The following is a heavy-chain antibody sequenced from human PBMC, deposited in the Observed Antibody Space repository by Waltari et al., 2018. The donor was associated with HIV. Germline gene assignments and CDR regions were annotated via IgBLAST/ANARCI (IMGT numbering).Heavy chain of an antibody. V-gene: IGHV3-7*01. Sequence: EVQLVESGGGLVQPGGSLRLSCAASGFTFSNYWMSWVRQAPGKGLEWVANRKQDGRGKYHVDSVKGRFTISRDNAKNSLYLQMNSLRAEDTAVYYCAAGNNFDYWGQGTLVTVSS. CDR2: RKQDGRGK. CDR3: AAGNNFDY. J-gene: IGHJ4*02. CDR1: GFTFSNYW.